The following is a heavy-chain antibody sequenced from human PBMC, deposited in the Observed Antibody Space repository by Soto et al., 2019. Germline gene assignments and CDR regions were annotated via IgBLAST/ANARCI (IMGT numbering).Heavy chain of an antibody. V-gene: IGHV1-24*01. Sequence: ASVKVSCKVSGYTLTELSMHWVRQAPGKGLEWMGGFDPEDGETIYAQKFQGRVTMTEDTSTDTAYMELSSLRSEDTAVYYCATDLFYEPKNTPYYDILTGYYYMDVWGKGTTVTVSS. D-gene: IGHD3-9*01. CDR3: ATDLFYEPKNTPYYDILTGYYYMDV. CDR1: GYTLTELS. J-gene: IGHJ6*03. CDR2: FDPEDGET.